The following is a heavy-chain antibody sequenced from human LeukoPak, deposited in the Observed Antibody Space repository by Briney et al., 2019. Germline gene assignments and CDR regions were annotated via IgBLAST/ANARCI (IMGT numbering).Heavy chain of an antibody. D-gene: IGHD2/OR15-2a*01. Sequence: ASVKVSCKASGYIFSSHYMYWVRQAPGQGLEWMGIINPSGGSIRYAQKFQGRVTMTRDTSISTAYMELRRLRSDDTAVYYCARSTTPNENEYLEHWGQGTLVTVSS. V-gene: IGHV1-46*01. J-gene: IGHJ1*01. CDR1: GYIFSSHY. CDR3: ARSTTPNENEYLEH. CDR2: INPSGGSI.